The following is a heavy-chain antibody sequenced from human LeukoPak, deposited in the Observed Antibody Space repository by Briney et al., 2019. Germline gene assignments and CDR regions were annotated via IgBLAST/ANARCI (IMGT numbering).Heavy chain of an antibody. D-gene: IGHD4-17*01. V-gene: IGHV1-46*01. CDR3: ARVRRYGDAFDI. CDR2: INPSGGST. Sequence: ASVKVSCKASGYTFTTYYVHWVRQAPGQGLEWMGIINPSGGSTTYAQKFRGRLTMTRDMSTSTVYMELSSLRSEDTAVYYCARVRRYGDAFDIWGQGTMVTVSS. CDR1: GYTFTTYY. J-gene: IGHJ3*02.